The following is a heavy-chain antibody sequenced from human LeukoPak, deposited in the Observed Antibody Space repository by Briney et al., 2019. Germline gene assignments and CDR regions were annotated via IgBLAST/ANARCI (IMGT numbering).Heavy chain of an antibody. J-gene: IGHJ6*03. CDR3: ARDLEAGYNYMDV. CDR2: IYYSGST. CDR1: GGSISSSSYY. Sequence: SETLSLTCTVSGGSISSSSYYWGWIRQPPGKGLEWIGSIYYSGSTYYNPSLKSRVTISVDTSKNQFSLKLSSVTAADTAVYYCARDLEAGYNYMDVWGKGTTVTVSS. V-gene: IGHV4-39*07.